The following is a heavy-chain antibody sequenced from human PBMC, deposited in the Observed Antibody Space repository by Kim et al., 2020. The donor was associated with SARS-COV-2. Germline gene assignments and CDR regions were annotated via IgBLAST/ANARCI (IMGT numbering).Heavy chain of an antibody. D-gene: IGHD6-13*01. CDR3: ARGAAADISNYYYMYV. Sequence: SVKVSCKVSGCTFSSYSIRWVRQAPGQGLEWMGRFIPIHGIANYAQKFQGRVTITADKSTDTAYMELSSLRSEDTAVYYCARGAAADISNYYYMYVWG. CDR1: GCTFSSYS. J-gene: IGHJ6*03. CDR2: FIPIHGIA. V-gene: IGHV1-69*04.